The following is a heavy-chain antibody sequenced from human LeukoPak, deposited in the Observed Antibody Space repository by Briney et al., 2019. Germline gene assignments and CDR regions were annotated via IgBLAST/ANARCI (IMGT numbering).Heavy chain of an antibody. CDR3: ARPPKGSGWYGNYFDY. CDR1: GFTFSSYG. CDR2: IWYDGSNK. J-gene: IGHJ4*02. Sequence: GGSLRLSCAASGFTFSSYGTHWVRQAPGKGLEWVAVIWYDGSNKYYADSVKGRFTISRDNSKNTLYLQMSSLRGEDTAVYYCARPPKGSGWYGNYFDYWGQGTLVTVSS. V-gene: IGHV3-30*19. D-gene: IGHD6-19*01.